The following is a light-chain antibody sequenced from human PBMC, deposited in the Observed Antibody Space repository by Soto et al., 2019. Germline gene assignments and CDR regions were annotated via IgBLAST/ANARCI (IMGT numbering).Light chain of an antibody. CDR2: EVS. J-gene: IGLJ2*01. Sequence: QSALTQPASVSGSPGQSIAISCTGTSSDVGDYNSVSWYQQHPGKVPKLVIFEVSNRPSGVSNRFSGSKSGNTASLTISGLQAEDEADYFCSSYINTNTLVFGGGTKLPVL. CDR3: SSYINTNTLV. V-gene: IGLV2-14*01. CDR1: SSDVGDYNS.